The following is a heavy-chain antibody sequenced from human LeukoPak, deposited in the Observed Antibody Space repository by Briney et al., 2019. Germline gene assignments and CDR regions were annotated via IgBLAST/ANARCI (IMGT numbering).Heavy chain of an antibody. V-gene: IGHV3-74*01. CDR1: GFDFSKYW. D-gene: IGHD3-22*01. CDR3: ARRWYESSVYYLIDI. CDR2: INDDGSDT. J-gene: IGHJ4*02. Sequence: PGGSLRLSCAASGFDFSKYWMHWVRQAPGKGLVWVARINDDGSDTSYADSVKGRFTISRDNAKNTLFLQLNSLTAEDTAVYYRARRWYESSVYYLIDIWGKRTLVTVSS.